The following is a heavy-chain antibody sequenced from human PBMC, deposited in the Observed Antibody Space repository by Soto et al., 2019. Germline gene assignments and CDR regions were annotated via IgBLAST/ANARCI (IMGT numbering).Heavy chain of an antibody. D-gene: IGHD6-19*01. V-gene: IGHV3-9*01. CDR2: ISWNSGSI. Sequence: EVQLVESGGGSVQPGRSLRLSCVASGFTFDSYAMHWVRQAPGKGLEWVSGISWNSGSIGYEDSVKGRFTISRDNAQNYLYLEMNSLRVEDTAFYYCVKDIHEQWLVSHFEYWGQGALVTVSS. CDR3: VKDIHEQWLVSHFEY. CDR1: GFTFDSYA. J-gene: IGHJ4*02.